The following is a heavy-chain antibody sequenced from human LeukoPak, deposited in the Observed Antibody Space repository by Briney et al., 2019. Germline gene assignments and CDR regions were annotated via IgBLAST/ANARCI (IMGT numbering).Heavy chain of an antibody. Sequence: GASVTVSCKASGYTFTSYGISWVRQAPGQGLEWMGWISAYNGHTNYAQKFQGRITMTTDTSTTTAYMDLRSLRSDDTAVYYCVRYSDSSGIPDYWGQGTLVIVSS. D-gene: IGHD3-22*01. V-gene: IGHV1-18*01. CDR3: VRYSDSSGIPDY. J-gene: IGHJ4*02. CDR1: GYTFTSYG. CDR2: ISAYNGHT.